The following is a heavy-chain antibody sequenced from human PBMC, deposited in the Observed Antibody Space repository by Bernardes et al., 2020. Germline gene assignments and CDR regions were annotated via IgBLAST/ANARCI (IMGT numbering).Heavy chain of an antibody. V-gene: IGHV4-39*01. J-gene: IGHJ2*01. D-gene: IGHD3-22*01. CDR3: ARQYYYDSSGYYYGWYFDL. CDR1: GGSISSSSYY. CDR2: IYYSGST. Sequence: SETLSLTCTVSGGSISSSSYYWGWIRQPPGKGLEWIGSIYYSGSTYYNPSLKSRVTISVDTSKNQFSLKLSSVTAADTAVYYCARQYYYDSSGYYYGWYFDLWGRGTLVTVSS.